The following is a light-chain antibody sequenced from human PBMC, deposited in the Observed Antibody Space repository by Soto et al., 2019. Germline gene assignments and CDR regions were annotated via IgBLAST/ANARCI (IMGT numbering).Light chain of an antibody. J-gene: IGKJ1*01. CDR3: MQALQTPLT. CDR1: QSLLHSNGYNY. CDR2: LGS. V-gene: IGKV2-28*01. Sequence: DIVMTQSPLSLPVTPGEPASISCRSSQSLLHSNGYNYLDWYLQKPGQSPQLLIYLGSNRASGVPDRFSGSGSGPDSTLKISRVEAEDVGVSYCMQALQTPLTFGQGTKVEI.